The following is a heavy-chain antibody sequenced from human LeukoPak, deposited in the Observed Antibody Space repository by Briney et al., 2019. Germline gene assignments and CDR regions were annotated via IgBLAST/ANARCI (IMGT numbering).Heavy chain of an antibody. D-gene: IGHD3-22*01. Sequence: ASVKVSCKASGYTFTSYGISWVRHAPGQGLEWMGWISAYNGNTNYAQKLQGRVTMTTDTSTSTAYMELRSLRSDDTAVYYCAREPPHDYYDSSYFDYWGQGTLVTVSS. CDR2: ISAYNGNT. CDR3: AREPPHDYYDSSYFDY. J-gene: IGHJ4*02. V-gene: IGHV1-18*01. CDR1: GYTFTSYG.